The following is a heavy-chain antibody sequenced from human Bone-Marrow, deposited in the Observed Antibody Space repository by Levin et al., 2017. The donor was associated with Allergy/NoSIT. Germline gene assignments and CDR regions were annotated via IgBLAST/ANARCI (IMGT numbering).Heavy chain of an antibody. Sequence: ASVKVSCKASGGTFSSYAISWVRQAPGQGLEWMGGIIPIFGTANYAQKFQGRVTITADESTSTAYMELSSLRSEDTAVYYCASGDYGDYNFDYWGQGTLVTVSS. CDR3: ASGDYGDYNFDY. CDR1: GGTFSSYA. D-gene: IGHD4-17*01. J-gene: IGHJ4*02. CDR2: IIPIFGTA. V-gene: IGHV1-69*13.